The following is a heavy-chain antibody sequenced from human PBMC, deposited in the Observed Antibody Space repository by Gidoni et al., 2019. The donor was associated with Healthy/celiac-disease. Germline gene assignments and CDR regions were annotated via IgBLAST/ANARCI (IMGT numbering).Heavy chain of an antibody. J-gene: IGHJ5*02. CDR2: IYYSGST. D-gene: IGHD3-10*01. Sequence: QLQLQESGPGLVKPSETLSLTCTVSGGSISSRSYYWGWIRQPPGKGLEWIGSIYYSGSTYYNPSLKSRVTISVDTSKNQFSLKLSSVTAADTAVYYCARHPHGITMVRGDPAWWFDPWGQGTLVTVSS. V-gene: IGHV4-39*01. CDR1: GGSISSRSYY. CDR3: ARHPHGITMVRGDPAWWFDP.